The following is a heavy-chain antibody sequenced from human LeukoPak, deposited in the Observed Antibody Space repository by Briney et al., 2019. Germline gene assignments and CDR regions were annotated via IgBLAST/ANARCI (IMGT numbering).Heavy chain of an antibody. CDR3: ARDGGLGAFDI. CDR1: GGTFSSYA. J-gene: IGHJ3*02. CDR2: ITPIFGTA. D-gene: IGHD3-16*01. V-gene: IGHV1-69*05. Sequence: SVKVSCKASGGTFSSYAISWVRQAPGQGLEWMGRITPIFGTANYAQKFQGRVTITTDESTSTAYVELSSLRSEDTAVYYCARDGGLGAFDIWGQGTMVTVSS.